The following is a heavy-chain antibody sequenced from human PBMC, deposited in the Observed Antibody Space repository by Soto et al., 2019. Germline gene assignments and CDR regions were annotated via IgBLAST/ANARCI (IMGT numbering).Heavy chain of an antibody. J-gene: IGHJ4*02. Sequence: EVQLVESGGGLIQPGGSLRLSCVVSGFTVSSANYMSWVRQAPGKGLEWVSVIYSAGTTYYADSVKGRFTISRDNSKNTLYRQMNSLRAEDTYVYYCHGYGYWGQGTLVTVSS. CDR2: IYSAGTT. D-gene: IGHD5-12*01. CDR3: HGYGY. CDR1: GFTVSSANY. V-gene: IGHV3-53*01.